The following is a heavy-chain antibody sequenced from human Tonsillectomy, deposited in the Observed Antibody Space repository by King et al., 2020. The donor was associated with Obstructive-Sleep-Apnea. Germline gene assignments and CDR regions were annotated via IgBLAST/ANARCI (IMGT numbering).Heavy chain of an antibody. D-gene: IGHD3-22*01. CDR1: GGSISSSNW. CDR3: ARSSGTYDRRFFDY. CDR2: IYHSGSS. V-gene: IGHV4-4*02. J-gene: IGHJ4*02. Sequence: VQLVESGPGLVTPSGTLSLTCAVSGGSISSSNWWSWVRQPPGQGLEWIGEIYHSGSSRYNPSLKSRVTLSVDKSKNQFSLKLSSVTAADTAVYFCARSSGTYDRRFFDYWGQGTLVTVSS.